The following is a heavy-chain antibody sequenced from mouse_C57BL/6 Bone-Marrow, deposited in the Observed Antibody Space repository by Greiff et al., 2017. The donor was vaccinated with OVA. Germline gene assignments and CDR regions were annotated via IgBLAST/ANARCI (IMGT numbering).Heavy chain of an antibody. CDR3: ARSPWFAY. J-gene: IGHJ3*01. CDR1: GYNFTSYW. V-gene: IGHV1-59*01. Sequence: QVHVKQPGAELVRPGTSVKLSCKASGYNFTSYWMHWVKQRPGQGLEWIGVIDPSDSYTNYNQKFKGKATLTVDTSSSTAYMQLSSLTSEDSAVYYCARSPWFAYWGQGTLVTVSA. CDR2: IDPSDSYT.